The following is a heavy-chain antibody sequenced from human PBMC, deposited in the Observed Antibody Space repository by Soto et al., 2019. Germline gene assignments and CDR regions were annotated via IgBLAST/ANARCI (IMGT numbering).Heavy chain of an antibody. CDR2: INAGNGNT. CDR1: GYTLTSYA. Sequence: ASVEVSCKASGYTLTSYAMHWVRQAPGQRLEWMGWINAGNGNTKYSQKFQGRVTITRDTSASTAYMELSSLRSEDTAVYYCARGLLWFGESHWFDPWGQGTLVTV. D-gene: IGHD3-10*01. V-gene: IGHV1-3*01. J-gene: IGHJ5*02. CDR3: ARGLLWFGESHWFDP.